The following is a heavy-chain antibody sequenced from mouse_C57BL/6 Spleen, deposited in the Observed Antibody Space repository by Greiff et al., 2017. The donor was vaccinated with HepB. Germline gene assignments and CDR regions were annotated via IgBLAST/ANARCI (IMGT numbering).Heavy chain of an antibody. Sequence: VQLQQSGAELVKPGASVKISCKASGYAFSSYWMNWVKQRPGKGLEWIGQIYPGDGDTNYNGKFKGKATLTADKSSSTAYMQLSSLTSEDSAVYCCARRGITTPVGWYFDVWGTGTTVTVSS. J-gene: IGHJ1*03. CDR3: ARRGITTPVGWYFDV. CDR2: IYPGDGDT. V-gene: IGHV1-80*01. D-gene: IGHD1-1*01. CDR1: GYAFSSYW.